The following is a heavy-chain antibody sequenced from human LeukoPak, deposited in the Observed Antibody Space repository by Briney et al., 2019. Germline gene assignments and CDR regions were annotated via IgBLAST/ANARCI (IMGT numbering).Heavy chain of an antibody. CDR3: ASIPQSYQSYWYFDL. J-gene: IGHJ2*01. D-gene: IGHD2-2*01. CDR2: IYYSGST. CDR1: GGSFSGYY. Sequence: SETLSLTCAVYGGSFSGYYWSWIRQPPGKGLEWIGYIYYSGSTYYNPSLKSRVTISVDTSKNQFSLKLSSVTAADTAVYYCASIPQSYQSYWYFDLWGRGTLVTVSS. V-gene: IGHV4-34*09.